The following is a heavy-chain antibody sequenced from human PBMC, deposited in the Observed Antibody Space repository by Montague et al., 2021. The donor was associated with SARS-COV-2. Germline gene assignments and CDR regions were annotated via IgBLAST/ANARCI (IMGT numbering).Heavy chain of an antibody. CDR3: ARDRDWDDWCGMDV. Sequence: SLRLSCAASGFIFSSYEMNWVRQAPGKGPEWISYISSSGGGSTKHYTGSVKGRFTISRDNAKNSLYLQMNSLRVEDTAIYYCARDRDWDDWCGMDVWGQGTTVTVS. CDR1: GFIFSSYE. CDR2: ISSSGGGSTK. D-gene: IGHD2-21*01. V-gene: IGHV3-48*03. J-gene: IGHJ6*02.